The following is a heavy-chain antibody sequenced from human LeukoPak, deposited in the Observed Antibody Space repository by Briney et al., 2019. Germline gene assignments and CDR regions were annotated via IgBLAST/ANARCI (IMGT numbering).Heavy chain of an antibody. CDR3: AGDRRERIAAIDS. V-gene: IGHV3-30*15. Sequence: GGSLRLSCAASGFTFSRDVMHWVRLAPGKGLEWVALISYDGSGKYYADSVKGRFTISRDNSKDTLYLQVSSLRPDDTAVYYCAGDRRERIAAIDSWGQSTLVTVSS. D-gene: IGHD3-9*01. CDR2: ISYDGSGK. CDR1: GFTFSRDV. J-gene: IGHJ1*01.